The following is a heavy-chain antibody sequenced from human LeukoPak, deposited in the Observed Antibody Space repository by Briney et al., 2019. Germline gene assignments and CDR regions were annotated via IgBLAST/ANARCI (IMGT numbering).Heavy chain of an antibody. CDR3: FYYDSSGCYAYDY. D-gene: IGHD3-22*01. CDR1: AYSFTSYW. V-gene: IGHV5-51*01. CDR2: IYPCDSDT. J-gene: IGHJ4*02. Sequence: GESLKISCKVSAYSFTSYWIGCVRQMPAKGLEWMGIIYPCDSDTIYSPSFQGQVTISADKSISTAYLQWSSLKASDTAMYYCFYYDSSGCYAYDYWGQGTLVTVSS.